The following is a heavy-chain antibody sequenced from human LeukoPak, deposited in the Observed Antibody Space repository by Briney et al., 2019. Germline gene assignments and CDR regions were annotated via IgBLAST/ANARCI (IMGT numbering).Heavy chain of an antibody. V-gene: IGHV4-31*03. Sequence: SETLSLTCTVSGGSISSGGYYWSWIRQHPGKGLEWIGYIYYSGSTYYNPSLKSRVTISVDTSKNQFSLKLSSVTAADTAVYYCAKAGIVGASSLDYLGQGTLVTVSS. J-gene: IGHJ4*02. CDR2: IYYSGST. CDR3: AKAGIVGASSLDY. CDR1: GGSISSGGYY. D-gene: IGHD1-26*01.